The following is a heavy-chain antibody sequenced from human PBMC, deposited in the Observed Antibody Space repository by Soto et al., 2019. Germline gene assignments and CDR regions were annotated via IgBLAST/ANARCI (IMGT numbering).Heavy chain of an antibody. Sequence: SETLSLTCTVSGGSISSYYWSWIRQPPGKGLEWIEYIYYSGSTNYNPSLKSRVTISVDTSKNQFSLKLSSVTAADTAVYYCARVRESEGMGGYGIDAFDIWGQGTMVTVSS. D-gene: IGHD5-12*01. J-gene: IGHJ3*02. CDR2: IYYSGST. CDR3: ARVRESEGMGGYGIDAFDI. V-gene: IGHV4-59*01. CDR1: GGSISSYY.